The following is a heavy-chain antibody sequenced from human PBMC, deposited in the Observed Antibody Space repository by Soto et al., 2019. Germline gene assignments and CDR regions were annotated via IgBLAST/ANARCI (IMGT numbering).Heavy chain of an antibody. CDR3: TKDRVPDGIYAFDY. CDR2: IDLSGTKT. V-gene: IGHV3-23*03. CDR1: GFSFSDYS. D-gene: IGHD1-20*01. Sequence: GGSLRLSCAASGFSFSDYSMNWVRQAPGKGLEWVSFIDLSGTKTYYRDSVKGRFTIFKDKSINTVYLQMNSLTVEDAAVYYCTKDRVPDGIYAFDYWGQGA. J-gene: IGHJ4*02.